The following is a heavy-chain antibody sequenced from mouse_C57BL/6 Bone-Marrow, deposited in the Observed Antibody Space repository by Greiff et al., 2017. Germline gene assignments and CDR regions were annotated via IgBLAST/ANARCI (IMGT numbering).Heavy chain of an antibody. CDR3: ARGYYGKGYYFDY. CDR1: GYSITSGYY. Sequence: EVQLQESGPGLVKPSQSLSLTCSVTGYSITSGYYWNWIRQFPGNKLEWMGYISYDGSNNYNPSLKNRISITRDTSKNQFFLKLNSVTTEDTATYYCARGYYGKGYYFDYWGQGTTLTVSS. D-gene: IGHD1-1*01. V-gene: IGHV3-6*01. J-gene: IGHJ2*01. CDR2: ISYDGSN.